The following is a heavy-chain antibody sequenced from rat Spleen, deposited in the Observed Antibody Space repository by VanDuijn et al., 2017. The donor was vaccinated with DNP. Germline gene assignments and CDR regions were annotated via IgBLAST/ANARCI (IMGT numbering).Heavy chain of an antibody. D-gene: IGHD1-12*03. CDR1: GFTFSDYG. Sequence: EVQLVESGGGLVQPGRSMKLSCAASGFTFSDYGMAWVLQAPTKGLEWVASISYDGGSTYYRDSVKGRFTISRDNAKNSLYLQMDSLRSEDTATYFCTTWGWLLGLDAWGQGTSVTVSS. V-gene: IGHV5-20*01. CDR3: TTWGWLLGLDA. CDR2: ISYDGGST. J-gene: IGHJ4*01.